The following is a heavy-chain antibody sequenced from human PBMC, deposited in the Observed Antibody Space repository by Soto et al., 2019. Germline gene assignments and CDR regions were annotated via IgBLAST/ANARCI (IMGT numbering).Heavy chain of an antibody. V-gene: IGHV3-23*01. CDR2: ISGSGGST. J-gene: IGHJ4*02. CDR3: AKDLPYDSSGSDPYYFDY. Sequence: GGSLRLSCAASGFTFSSYAMSWVRQAPGKGLEWVSAISGSGGSTYYADSVKGRFTISRDNSKNTLYLQMNSLRAEDTAVYYCAKDLPYDSSGSDPYYFDYWGQGTLVTVSS. CDR1: GFTFSSYA. D-gene: IGHD3-22*01.